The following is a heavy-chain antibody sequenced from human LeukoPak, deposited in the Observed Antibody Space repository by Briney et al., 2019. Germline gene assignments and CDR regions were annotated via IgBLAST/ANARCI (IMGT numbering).Heavy chain of an antibody. CDR1: GFIFSNYG. CDR2: ISYDGRKN. Sequence: GMSLRLSCAVSGFIFSNYGMHWVRQAPGKGLEWLSVISYDGRKNYYADSVKGRFTISRDNSKDTLYLQMNSLRAEDTALYYCAKENTNAMDYFDYWGQGTLVTVSS. V-gene: IGHV3-30*18. CDR3: AKENTNAMDYFDY. J-gene: IGHJ4*02.